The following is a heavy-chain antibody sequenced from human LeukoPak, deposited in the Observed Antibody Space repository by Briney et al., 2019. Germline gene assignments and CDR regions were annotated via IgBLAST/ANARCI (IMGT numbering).Heavy chain of an antibody. CDR3: ARCYDFWSGYHDY. Sequence: SETLSLTCTVSGGSISGYYWSWIRQPPGKGPEYIGYIHNSGSTNCIPSLKSRVTISLDTSRNQISLELRSVTAADTAVYYCARCYDFWSGYHDYWGQGTLVTVSS. D-gene: IGHD3-3*01. CDR1: GGSISGYY. V-gene: IGHV4-59*01. CDR2: IHNSGST. J-gene: IGHJ4*02.